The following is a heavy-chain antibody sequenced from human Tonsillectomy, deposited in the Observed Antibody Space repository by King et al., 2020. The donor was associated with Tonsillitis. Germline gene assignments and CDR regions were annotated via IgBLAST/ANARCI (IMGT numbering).Heavy chain of an antibody. J-gene: IGHJ3*02. D-gene: IGHD3-22*01. Sequence: VQLVESGGGLVKPGGSLRLSCAASEFIFSTYTMNWVRQAPGKGLEWVSSIGRCGGYIYYADSVEGRFPITRDNAENSLYRQMNSLRAEDTAVYYCARVKKYYYDSSGYPLDTFDIWGQGTMVTVSS. CDR2: IGRCGGYI. CDR3: ARVKKYYYDSSGYPLDTFDI. CDR1: EFIFSTYT. V-gene: IGHV3-21*01.